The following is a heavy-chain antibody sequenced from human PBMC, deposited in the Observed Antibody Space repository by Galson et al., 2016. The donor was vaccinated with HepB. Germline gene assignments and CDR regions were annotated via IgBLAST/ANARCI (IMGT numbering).Heavy chain of an antibody. V-gene: IGHV4-31*03. D-gene: IGHD6-13*01. Sequence: TLSLTCTVSGGSISNGGYYWSWIRQHPGKGLEWLGYIYYSGSTNYNPSLKSRVAISVDTSKKQFSLKLCSVTAADTAVYYCAREVSPGPCIEPAVYFDYWGQGTLVTVS. CDR1: GGSISNGGYY. CDR3: AREVSPGPCIEPAVYFDY. CDR2: IYYSGST. J-gene: IGHJ4*02.